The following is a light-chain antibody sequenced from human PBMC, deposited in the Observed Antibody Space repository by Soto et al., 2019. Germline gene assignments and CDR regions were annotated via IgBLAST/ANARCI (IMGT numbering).Light chain of an antibody. Sequence: QSVLTQPASVSGSPGQSITISCTGTSSDVGGYNYVSWYQHHPGKAPKLIIYDVSNRPSGVSIRFSGSKSDNTASLTISGLHPGDGVDYHCTPHTTSTPRKIVFGTGTKVTAL. CDR1: SSDVGGYNY. CDR3: TPHTTSTPRKIV. J-gene: IGLJ1*01. CDR2: DVS. V-gene: IGLV2-14*03.